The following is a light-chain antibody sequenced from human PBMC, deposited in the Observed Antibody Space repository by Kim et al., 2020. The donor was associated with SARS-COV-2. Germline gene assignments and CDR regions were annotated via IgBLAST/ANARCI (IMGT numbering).Light chain of an antibody. CDR3: QVWDSNSDQGI. Sequence: APGKTARITGGGVNVRTTGVHWYQQKPGQAPVLVIYYDSDRASGIPERFSGSSSGSTATLTISRVEAGDEADYYCQVWDSNSDQGIFGGGTQLTVL. V-gene: IGLV3-21*04. J-gene: IGLJ2*01. CDR1: NVRTTG. CDR2: YDS.